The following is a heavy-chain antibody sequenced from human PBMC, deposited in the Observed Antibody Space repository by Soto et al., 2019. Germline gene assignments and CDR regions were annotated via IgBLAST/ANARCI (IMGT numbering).Heavy chain of an antibody. V-gene: IGHV4-31*03. D-gene: IGHD6-19*01. Sequence: PSETLSLTCTVSGGSINSGGYYWSWIRQFPGKGLEWIGYISDSGSTDYKSSLRSRVTMSLDTSKNQFSLMLSSVTAADTAMYFFATTNSGLYPPFDSWGQGTPVTVSS. J-gene: IGHJ4*02. CDR2: ISDSGST. CDR1: GGSINSGGYY. CDR3: ATTNSGLYPPFDS.